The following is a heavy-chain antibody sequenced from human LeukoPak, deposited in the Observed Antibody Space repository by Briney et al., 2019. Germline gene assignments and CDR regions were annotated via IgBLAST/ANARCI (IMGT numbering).Heavy chain of an antibody. D-gene: IGHD3-22*01. J-gene: IGHJ4*02. Sequence: PGRSLRLSCAASGFTFSSYAMHWVRQAPGKGLEWVAVISYDGSNKYYADSVKGRFTISRDNAKNSLYLQMNSLRAEDTAVYYCARARIVVVNDVGSGFDYWGQGTLVTVSS. CDR1: GFTFSSYA. CDR3: ARARIVVVNDVGSGFDY. V-gene: IGHV3-30*04. CDR2: ISYDGSNK.